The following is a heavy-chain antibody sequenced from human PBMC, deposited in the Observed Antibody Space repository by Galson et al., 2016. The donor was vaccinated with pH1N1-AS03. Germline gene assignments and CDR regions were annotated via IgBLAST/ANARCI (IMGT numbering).Heavy chain of an antibody. CDR3: VKGGGYSHGFLEYYFDS. Sequence: SLRLSCAASGFTFNRHAMHWVRQAPGQGLEWVAFIRSDEGIKNYGDYVKGRVTISRDNSKNTVDLEMNSLRPDDSAVYYCVKGGGYSHGFLEYYFDSWGQGSLVTVSS. D-gene: IGHD3-3*01. CDR1: GFTFNRHA. CDR2: IRSDEGIK. V-gene: IGHV3-30*02. J-gene: IGHJ4*02.